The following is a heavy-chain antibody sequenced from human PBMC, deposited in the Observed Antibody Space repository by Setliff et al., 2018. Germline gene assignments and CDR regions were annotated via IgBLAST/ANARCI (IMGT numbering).Heavy chain of an antibody. V-gene: IGHV4-34*01. CDR3: RFWDGSYKNDY. Sequence: PSETLSLTCTVYGGSFSDYYWGWVRQPPGKGLEWIGEINHSGSTNYIPSLKSRLTISVDMSKNQLSLKLSSVTAADTAAYYCRFWDGSYKNDYWGQGTLVTVSS. J-gene: IGHJ4*02. CDR2: INHSGST. CDR1: GGSFSDYY. D-gene: IGHD3-3*01.